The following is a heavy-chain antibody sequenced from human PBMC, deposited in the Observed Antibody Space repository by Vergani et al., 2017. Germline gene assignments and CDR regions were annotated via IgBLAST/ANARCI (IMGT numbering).Heavy chain of an antibody. J-gene: IGHJ4*02. D-gene: IGHD3-22*01. CDR2: IYTSGST. CDR1: GGSISSYY. Sequence: QVQLQESGPGLVKPSETLSLTCTVSGGSISSYYWSWIRQPPGKGLEWIGYIYTSGSTNYNPSLKSRVTISVDTSKNQFSLKLSSVTAADTAVYYCARLTYYDSSGYRLGYWGQGTLVTVSS. V-gene: IGHV4-4*09. CDR3: ARLTYYDSSGYRLGY.